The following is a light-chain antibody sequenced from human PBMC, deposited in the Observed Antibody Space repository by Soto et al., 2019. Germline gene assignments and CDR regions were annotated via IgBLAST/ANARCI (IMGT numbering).Light chain of an antibody. V-gene: IGLV2-14*01. Sequence: QSVLTQPASVSGSPGQSITISCTGTSSDVGGYNYVSWYQQHPGKAPKLMIDDVSNRPSGVSNRFSGSKSGNTASLTISGLQAEDEADYYCSSYTSSSVVFGGGTKLTVL. CDR2: DVS. CDR3: SSYTSSSVV. CDR1: SSDVGGYNY. J-gene: IGLJ2*01.